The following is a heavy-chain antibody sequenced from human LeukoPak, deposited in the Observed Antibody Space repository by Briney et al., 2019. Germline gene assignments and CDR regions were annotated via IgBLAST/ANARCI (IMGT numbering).Heavy chain of an antibody. Sequence: GGSLRLSCAASGFTFSSYGMHWARQAPGKGLEWVVVISNDGSNKYYADSVKGRFTISRDNSKNTLYLQMNSLRAEDTAVYYCVKDHLPSSGYYYFDYRGQGTLVTVSS. D-gene: IGHD3-22*01. CDR1: GFTFSSYG. V-gene: IGHV3-30*18. CDR2: ISNDGSNK. CDR3: VKDHLPSSGYYYFDY. J-gene: IGHJ4*02.